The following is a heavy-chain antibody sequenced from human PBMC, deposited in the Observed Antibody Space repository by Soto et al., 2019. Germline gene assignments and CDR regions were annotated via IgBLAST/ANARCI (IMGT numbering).Heavy chain of an antibody. CDR2: INPSGGST. CDR3: ARVDSSSSWEL. CDR1: RYTFISYD. J-gene: IGHJ4*01. Sequence: GASVKVSCKASRYTFISYDINWVRQATGQGLEWMGIINPSGGSTSYAQKFQGRVTMTRDTSTSTVYMELSNLRSEDTAVYYCARVDSSSSWELWGQGTLVTVSS. V-gene: IGHV1-46*01. D-gene: IGHD6-13*01.